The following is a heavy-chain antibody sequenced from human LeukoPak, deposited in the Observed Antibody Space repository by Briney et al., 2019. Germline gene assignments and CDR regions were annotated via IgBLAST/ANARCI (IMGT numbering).Heavy chain of an antibody. CDR3: AREDIAARTHDY. Sequence: ASVKVSCKASGYTFTGYYMHWVRQAPGQGLEWMGWINPNSGGTSYAQKFQGRVTMTRDTSISTAYMELSRLRSDDTAVYYCAREDIAARTHDYWGQGTLITVSS. D-gene: IGHD6-6*01. V-gene: IGHV1-2*02. J-gene: IGHJ4*02. CDR1: GYTFTGYY. CDR2: INPNSGGT.